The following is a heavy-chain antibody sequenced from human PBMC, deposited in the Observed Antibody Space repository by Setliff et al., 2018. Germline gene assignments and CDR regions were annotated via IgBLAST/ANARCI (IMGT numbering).Heavy chain of an antibody. J-gene: IGHJ2*01. CDR2: IYYSGST. CDR3: ATGRDWPTDTDWYFDL. CDR1: GGSISSGDYY. V-gene: IGHV4-39*07. D-gene: IGHD3-9*01. Sequence: SETLSLTCTVSGGSISSGDYYWSWIRQPPGKGLEWIGSIYYSGSTYYNPSLKSRVTITADTSTDTAYMELSSLRSEDTAVYYCATGRDWPTDTDWYFDLWGRGTLVTVSS.